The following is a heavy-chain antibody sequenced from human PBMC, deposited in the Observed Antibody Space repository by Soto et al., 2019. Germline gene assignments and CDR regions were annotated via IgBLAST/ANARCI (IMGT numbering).Heavy chain of an antibody. CDR3: AKIPISSAWLYFDY. D-gene: IGHD6-19*01. Sequence: GSLRLSCAASGFTFSTYAMSWVRQAPGKGLEWVSGISGGGGTYYADSVKGRFTISRDNSKNTLYLQMNSLRAEDTAVYYCAKIPISSAWLYFDYWGKGTQVTVSS. CDR1: GFTFSTYA. J-gene: IGHJ4*02. CDR2: ISGGGGT. V-gene: IGHV3-23*01.